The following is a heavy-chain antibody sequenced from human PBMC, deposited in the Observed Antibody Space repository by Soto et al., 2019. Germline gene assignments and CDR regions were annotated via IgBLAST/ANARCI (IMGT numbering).Heavy chain of an antibody. CDR1: GFTFSNYG. CDR3: AKDGCRCDTSSSHDYYMDF. Sequence: GGSLRLSCAASGFTFSNYGMHWVRQAPGKGLEWVAVISHDGTNKYYVDSVKGRFTISRDNSKNTLYLQMSSLRAEDTAVYYCAKDGCRCDTSSSHDYYMDFLGKGTTVNVS. CDR2: ISHDGTNK. J-gene: IGHJ6*03. V-gene: IGHV3-30*18. D-gene: IGHD2-15*01.